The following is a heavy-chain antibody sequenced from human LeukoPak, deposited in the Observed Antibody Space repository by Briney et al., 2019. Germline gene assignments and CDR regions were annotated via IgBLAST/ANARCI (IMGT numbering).Heavy chain of an antibody. CDR1: GGSFSGYY. CDR2: INHSGST. J-gene: IGHJ4*02. V-gene: IGHV4-34*01. CDR3: ARGERWYTLDY. Sequence: SETLSLTCAVYGGSFSGYYWSWIRQPPGKGLEWIGEINHSGSTNYNPSLRSRVTMSVDTSKNQVSLKLSSVTAADTAVYYCARGERWYTLDYWGQGTLVTVSS. D-gene: IGHD4-23*01.